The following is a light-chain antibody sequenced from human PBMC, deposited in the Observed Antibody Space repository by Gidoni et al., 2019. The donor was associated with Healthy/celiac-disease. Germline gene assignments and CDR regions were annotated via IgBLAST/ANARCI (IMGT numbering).Light chain of an antibody. V-gene: IGKV2-28*01. CDR2: FGS. J-gene: IGKJ4*01. Sequence: DIVMTQSPLSLPVTPGEPASISCRSSQSLLHSNGYNYLDWYLQKPGQSPQLLIYFGSNRDSGVPDRFSGSGSGTDFTLKISRVEAEDVGVYYCMQALQTPEVTFGGGTKVEIK. CDR1: QSLLHSNGYNY. CDR3: MQALQTPEVT.